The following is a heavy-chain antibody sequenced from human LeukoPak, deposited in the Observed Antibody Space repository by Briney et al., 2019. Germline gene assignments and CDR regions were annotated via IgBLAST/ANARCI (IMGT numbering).Heavy chain of an antibody. D-gene: IGHD2-15*01. Sequence: NPSETLSLTCTVSGVSISSYYWSWIRQPPGKGLEWIGYIYYSGSTNYNPSLKSRVTISVDTSKNQFSLKLSSVTAADTAVYYCARTTEGYCRGGSCYYYYYYIDVWGKGTTVTVSS. CDR1: GVSISSYY. CDR2: IYYSGST. J-gene: IGHJ6*03. CDR3: ARTTEGYCRGGSCYYYYYYIDV. V-gene: IGHV4-59*01.